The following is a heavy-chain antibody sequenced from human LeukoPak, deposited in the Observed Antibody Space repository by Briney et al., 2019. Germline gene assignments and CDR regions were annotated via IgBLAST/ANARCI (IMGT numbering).Heavy chain of an antibody. Sequence: TSETLSLTCTVSGASVSNYYWNWIRQPPGKGLEWIGCIYYSGSTNYNPSLMSRVTISVDTSKNQFSLKLSSLTAADTAVYFCARRPIARGLGVDNWFDPWGQGTLVTVSS. V-gene: IGHV4-59*02. J-gene: IGHJ5*02. CDR3: ARRPIARGLGVDNWFDP. D-gene: IGHD3-3*01. CDR2: IYYSGST. CDR1: GASVSNYY.